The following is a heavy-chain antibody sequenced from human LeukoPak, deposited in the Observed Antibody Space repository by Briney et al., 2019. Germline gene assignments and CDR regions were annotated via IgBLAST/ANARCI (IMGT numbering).Heavy chain of an antibody. D-gene: IGHD6-19*01. J-gene: IGHJ4*02. CDR1: GGSISSYY. V-gene: IGHV4-59*01. Sequence: SETLSLTCTVSGGSISSYYWSWIRQPPGKGLEWIGYIYYSGSTNYNPSFKSRVTISVDTSKNQFSLKLSSVTAADTAVYYCARAGAVAGPFDYWGQGTLVTVSS. CDR3: ARAGAVAGPFDY. CDR2: IYYSGST.